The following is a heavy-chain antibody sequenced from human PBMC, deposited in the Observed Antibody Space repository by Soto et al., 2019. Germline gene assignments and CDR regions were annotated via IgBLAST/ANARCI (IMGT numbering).Heavy chain of an antibody. D-gene: IGHD6-19*01. CDR1: GFTFSSYA. V-gene: IGHV3-30-3*01. CDR3: ARPMYSSGSRWGQDDY. Sequence: PGGSLRLSCAASGFTFSSYAMHWVRQAPGKGLEWVAVISYDGSNKYYADSVKGRFTISRDNSKNTLYLQMNSLRAEDTAVYYCARPMYSSGSRWGQDDYWGQGTLVTVSS. J-gene: IGHJ4*02. CDR2: ISYDGSNK.